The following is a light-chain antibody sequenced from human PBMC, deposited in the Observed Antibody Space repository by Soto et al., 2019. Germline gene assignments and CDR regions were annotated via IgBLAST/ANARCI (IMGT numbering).Light chain of an antibody. Sequence: EIVLTQSPATLSLSPVERATLSCSASQSISFYLTWYQHKPGQAPRLLIYDASNRATGIPARFSGSGYGTDFTLTISSLEPEDFAVYYCQQRSNWPTFGQGTKVDI. CDR3: QQRSNWPT. V-gene: IGKV3-11*01. CDR2: DAS. J-gene: IGKJ1*01. CDR1: QSISFY.